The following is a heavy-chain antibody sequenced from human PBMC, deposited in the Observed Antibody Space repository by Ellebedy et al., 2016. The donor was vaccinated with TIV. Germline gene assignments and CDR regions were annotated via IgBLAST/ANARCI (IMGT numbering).Heavy chain of an antibody. CDR3: ARGLHYYDRGMHPFDL. CDR2: ISAYNGNT. D-gene: IGHD3-22*01. V-gene: IGHV1-18*04. CDR1: GYTFTSYG. J-gene: IGHJ2*01. Sequence: AASVKVSCKASGYTFTSYGISWVRQAPGQGLEWMGWISAYNGNTNYAQKLQGRVTMTTDTSTSTAYMELRSLRSDDTAVYYCARGLHYYDRGMHPFDLWGRGTLVTVSS.